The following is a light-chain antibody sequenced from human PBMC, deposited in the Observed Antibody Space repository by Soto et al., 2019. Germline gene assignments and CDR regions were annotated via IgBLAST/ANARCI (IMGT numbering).Light chain of an antibody. CDR3: QSYDSSLSGFYV. V-gene: IGLV1-40*01. J-gene: IGLJ1*01. Sequence: QSVLTQPPSVSGAPGHRVTISCTGSSSNIGAGYDVHWYQRLPGTAPKLLIYGNSNRPSGVPDRFSGSKSGTSASLAITGLQAEDEADYYCQSYDSSLSGFYVFGTGTKLTVL. CDR1: SSNIGAGYD. CDR2: GNS.